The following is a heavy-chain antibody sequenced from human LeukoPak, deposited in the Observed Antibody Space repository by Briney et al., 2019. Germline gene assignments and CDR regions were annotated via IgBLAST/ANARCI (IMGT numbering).Heavy chain of an antibody. V-gene: IGHV3-48*03. Sequence: PGGSLRLSCAVSGFTISTYWMNWIRQAPGKGLEWVSYISSSGSTIYYADSVKGRFTISRDNAKNSLYLQMNSLRAEDTAVYYCAELGITMIGGVWGKGTTVTISS. CDR1: GFTISTYW. CDR2: ISSSGSTI. D-gene: IGHD3-10*02. CDR3: AELGITMIGGV. J-gene: IGHJ6*04.